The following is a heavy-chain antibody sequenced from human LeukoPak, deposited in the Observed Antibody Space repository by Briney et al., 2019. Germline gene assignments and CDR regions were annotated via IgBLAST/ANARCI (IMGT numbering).Heavy chain of an antibody. J-gene: IGHJ4*02. V-gene: IGHV3-21*01. CDR1: GFTFSSYS. Sequence: PGGSLRLSCAVSGFTFSSYSMNWVRQAPGKGLEWVSSISSSSSYIYYADSLKGRFTISRDNAKNSLYLQMNSLRAEDTAVYYCARGVDSSSAFPDYWGQGTLVTVSS. CDR2: ISSSSSYI. D-gene: IGHD6-13*01. CDR3: ARGVDSSSAFPDY.